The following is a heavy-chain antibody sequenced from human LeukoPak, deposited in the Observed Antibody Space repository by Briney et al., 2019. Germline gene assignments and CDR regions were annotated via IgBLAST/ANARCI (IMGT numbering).Heavy chain of an antibody. J-gene: IGHJ6*03. CDR3: AKDLQQLVSGNYYYYMDV. D-gene: IGHD6-13*01. V-gene: IGHV3-33*06. CDR2: IWYDGSNK. Sequence: GGSLRLSCAASGFTFSSYAMSWVRQAPGKGLEWVAVIWYDGSNKYYADSVKGRFTISRDNSKNTLYLQMNSLRAEDTAVYYCAKDLQQLVSGNYYYYMDVWGKGTTVTVSS. CDR1: GFTFSSYA.